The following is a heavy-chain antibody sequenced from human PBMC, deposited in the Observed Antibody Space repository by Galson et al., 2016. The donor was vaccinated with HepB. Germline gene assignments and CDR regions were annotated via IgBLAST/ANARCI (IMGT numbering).Heavy chain of an antibody. CDR2: ISSDGSDK. J-gene: IGHJ6*02. D-gene: IGHD3-10*01. CDR3: ARGPGNYNRGRGHYYGMDV. CDR1: GFSFRNYA. Sequence: SLRLSCAASGFSFRNYAMPWVRQAPGKGLEWVSVISSDGSDKYYADSVKGRFTISRDNSKNTLYLHMNSLRGEDTAVYFCARGPGNYNRGRGHYYGMDVWGQGTTVTVSS. V-gene: IGHV3-30*04.